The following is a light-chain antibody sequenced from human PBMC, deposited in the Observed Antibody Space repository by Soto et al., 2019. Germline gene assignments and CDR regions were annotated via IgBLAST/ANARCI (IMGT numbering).Light chain of an antibody. CDR1: QGISNY. J-gene: IGKJ3*01. CDR3: QKYSSVPV. Sequence: DIQMTQSPTSLSASVGDRVTITCRASQGISNYVAWYQHKPGKAPKLLIYAASTLQSGVPSRFSGSGSGTDFSLTINSLQPEDVATYSCQKYSSVPVFGPGTKVEIK. V-gene: IGKV1-27*01. CDR2: AAS.